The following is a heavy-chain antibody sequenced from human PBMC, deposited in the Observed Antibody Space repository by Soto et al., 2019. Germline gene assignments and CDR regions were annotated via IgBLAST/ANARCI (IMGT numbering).Heavy chain of an antibody. CDR1: GFTFSSYG. V-gene: IGHV3-30*18. Sequence: QVQLVESGGGVVQPGRSLRLSCAASGFTFSSYGMHWVRQAPGKGLEWVAVISYDGSNKYYADSVKCRFTISRDNSKNTLYLQMNSLRAEDTAVYYCAKVGWDVYNENFDYWGQGTLVTVSS. CDR3: AKVGWDVYNENFDY. CDR2: ISYDGSNK. D-gene: IGHD1-1*01. J-gene: IGHJ4*02.